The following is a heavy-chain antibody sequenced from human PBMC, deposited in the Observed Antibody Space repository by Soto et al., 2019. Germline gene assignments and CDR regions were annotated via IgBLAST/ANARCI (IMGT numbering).Heavy chain of an antibody. V-gene: IGHV5-51*01. J-gene: IGHJ5*02. D-gene: IGHD2-15*01. CDR2: IYPGDSDT. Sequence: PGESLKISCKGSGYSFTSYWIGWVRQMPGKGLEWMGIIYPGDSDTRYSPSFQGQVTISADKSISTAYLQWSSLKASDTAMYYCARRLGYCSGGSCHNWFDPWGHGTLVTVSS. CDR1: GYSFTSYW. CDR3: ARRLGYCSGGSCHNWFDP.